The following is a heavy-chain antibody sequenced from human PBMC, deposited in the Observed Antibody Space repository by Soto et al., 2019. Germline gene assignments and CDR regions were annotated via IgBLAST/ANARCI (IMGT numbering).Heavy chain of an antibody. J-gene: IGHJ6*02. D-gene: IGHD2-2*01. CDR2: VSNTATT. CDR1: GASIINYY. Sequence: SETLSLTCTVSGASIINYYWAWIRQSPGGGLESIGYVSNTATTNYNPSLKSRVTISVDKSKNQFSLKLSSVTAADTAVYYCARSRLGVCSSTSCGAYGMDVWGQGTTVTVSS. V-gene: IGHV4-59*12. CDR3: ARSRLGVCSSTSCGAYGMDV.